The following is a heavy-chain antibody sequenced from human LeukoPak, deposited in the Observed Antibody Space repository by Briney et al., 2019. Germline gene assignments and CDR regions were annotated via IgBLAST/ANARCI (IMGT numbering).Heavy chain of an antibody. V-gene: IGHV1-69*13. D-gene: IGHD2-15*01. J-gene: IGHJ6*03. Sequence: ASVKVSCKASGGTFSSYAISWVRQAPGQGLEWMGGIIPIFGTANYAQKFQGRVTITADESTSTAYMELSSLRSEDTAVYYCASPGYCSGGSCRGKHYYYYMDVWGKGTTVTISS. CDR2: IIPIFGTA. CDR3: ASPGYCSGGSCRGKHYYYYMDV. CDR1: GGTFSSYA.